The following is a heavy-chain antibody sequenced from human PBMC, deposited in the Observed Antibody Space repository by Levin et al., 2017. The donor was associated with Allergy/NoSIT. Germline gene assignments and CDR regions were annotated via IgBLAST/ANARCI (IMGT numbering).Heavy chain of an antibody. CDR2: MAPSNGQT. J-gene: IGHJ6*02. CDR1: GYSFRDYQ. CDR3: ERGTFWSGYSRGLDV. V-gene: IGHV1-8*02. D-gene: IGHD3-3*01. Sequence: GASVKVSCEASGYSFRDYQIHWVRQAVGQGPELMGWMAPSNGQTGYNEKFRGRLTMARNTSTNSAYMEFTGLTSEDTAVYFWERGTFWSGYSRGLDVWGQGTAIIVSS.